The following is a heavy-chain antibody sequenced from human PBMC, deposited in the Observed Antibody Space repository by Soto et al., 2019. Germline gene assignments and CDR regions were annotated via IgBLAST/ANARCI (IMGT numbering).Heavy chain of an antibody. V-gene: IGHV3-11*06. Sequence: RQAPGKGLEWISYISSNSNYKNHADSVRGRFTISRDNAKNSLYLQMNGLRAEDTAVYYCARATGYYHTSGSDSWGQGTQVTVSS. J-gene: IGHJ4*02. CDR3: ARATGYYHTSGSDS. D-gene: IGHD3-22*01. CDR2: ISSNSNYK.